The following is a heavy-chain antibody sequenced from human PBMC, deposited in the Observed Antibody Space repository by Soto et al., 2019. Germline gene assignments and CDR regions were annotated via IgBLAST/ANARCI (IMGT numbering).Heavy chain of an antibody. Sequence: EVQLVESGGDLVQPGGSLRLSCAASGFSISNHWMTWVRQAPGKGPEWVANIKADGTEEKYVESVKGRVTISRDNAKNSLYLQMNSLRAEDTAMYYCARGSDFGVWGQGTMVVVSS. CDR1: GFSISNHW. CDR2: IKADGTEE. D-gene: IGHD6-6*01. CDR3: ARGSDFGV. V-gene: IGHV3-7*04. J-gene: IGHJ3*01.